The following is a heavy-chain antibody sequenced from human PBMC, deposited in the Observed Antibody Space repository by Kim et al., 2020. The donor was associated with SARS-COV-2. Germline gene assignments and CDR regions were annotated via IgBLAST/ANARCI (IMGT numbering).Heavy chain of an antibody. Sequence: GGSLRLSCVASGFTFSSYGMHWVRQAPGKGLEWVAVISYDGGNEHYADSVKGRFTIFRDNSKNTQYLQMNRLRAEDTAVYYCAKEDYYGSGSYFGYWGQGTPVTVSS. V-gene: IGHV3-30*18. CDR3: AKEDYYGSGSYFGY. D-gene: IGHD3-10*01. CDR2: ISYDGGNE. CDR1: GFTFSSYG. J-gene: IGHJ4*02.